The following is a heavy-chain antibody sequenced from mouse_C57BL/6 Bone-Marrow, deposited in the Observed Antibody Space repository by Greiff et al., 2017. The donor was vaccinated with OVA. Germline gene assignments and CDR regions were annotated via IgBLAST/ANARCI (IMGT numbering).Heavy chain of an antibody. V-gene: IGHV1-47*01. CDR1: GYTFTTYP. CDR3: ARPVYYGTRTDYAMDY. Sequence: QVQLQQSGAELVKPGASVKMSCKASGYTFTTYPIEWMKQNHGKSLEWIGNFHPYNDDTKYNEKFKGKATLTVEKSSSTVYLELSRLTSDDSAVYYCARPVYYGTRTDYAMDYWGQGTSVTVSS. J-gene: IGHJ4*01. D-gene: IGHD1-1*01. CDR2: FHPYNDDT.